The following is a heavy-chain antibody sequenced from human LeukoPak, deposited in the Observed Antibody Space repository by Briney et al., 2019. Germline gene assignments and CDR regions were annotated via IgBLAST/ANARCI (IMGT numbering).Heavy chain of an antibody. V-gene: IGHV1-18*01. CDR1: GYTFTSYS. Sequence: ASVTVSCKASGYTFTSYSISWVRQAPGQGLEWLGWVRGYNGDTNYAQKIQGRVSMTTDTSTTTAYMELRSLTSDDTAVYYCARDGSRKDSTLFDYWGQGTLVIVSS. CDR2: VRGYNGDT. CDR3: ARDGSRKDSTLFDY. D-gene: IGHD6-13*01. J-gene: IGHJ4*02.